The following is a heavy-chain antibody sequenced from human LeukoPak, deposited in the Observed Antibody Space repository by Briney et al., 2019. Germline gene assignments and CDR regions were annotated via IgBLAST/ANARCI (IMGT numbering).Heavy chain of an antibody. D-gene: IGHD3-3*01. CDR2: IKTDGSIT. Sequence: PGGSLRLSCAASGFSFSVYWMHWVRQAPGKGPVWVSRIKTDGSITDYADFVKGRFTISRDNAKNSLYLQMNSLRAEDTAVYYCARGITSGPRRYDVRNFDYWGQGTPVTVSP. J-gene: IGHJ4*02. CDR1: GFSFSVYW. V-gene: IGHV3-74*01. CDR3: ARGITSGPRRYDVRNFDY.